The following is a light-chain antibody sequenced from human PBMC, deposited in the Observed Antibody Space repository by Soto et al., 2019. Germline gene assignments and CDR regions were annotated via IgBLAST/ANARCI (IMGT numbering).Light chain of an antibody. Sequence: IQLTQSPSSLSASVGDRVTITCRASQDISNYLAWYQQKPGKAPKLLIYGASTLQSGVPSRFSGSGSGTDFTLTISSLQPEDSATDCCQQITHFGGGTKVEIK. CDR3: QQITH. V-gene: IGKV1-9*01. CDR1: QDISNY. J-gene: IGKJ4*01. CDR2: GAS.